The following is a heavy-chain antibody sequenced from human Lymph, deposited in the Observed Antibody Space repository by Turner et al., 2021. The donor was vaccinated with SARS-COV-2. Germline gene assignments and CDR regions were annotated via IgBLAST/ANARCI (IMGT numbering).Heavy chain of an antibody. J-gene: IGHJ3*02. CDR1: GFTVSSNY. V-gene: IGHV3-53*02. CDR3: ARDLGPLAFDI. Sequence: EVQLVETVGGLIQPGGSLRLSCAASGFTVSSNYMSWVRQAPGKGLEWVSVIYIGGTTYYADSVKGRFTISRDNSKNTLYLQMNSLRAEDTAVYYCARDLGPLAFDIWGQGTMVTVSS. CDR2: IYIGGTT.